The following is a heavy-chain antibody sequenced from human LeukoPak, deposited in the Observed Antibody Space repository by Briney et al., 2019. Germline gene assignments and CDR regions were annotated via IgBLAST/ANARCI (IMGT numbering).Heavy chain of an antibody. Sequence: GGSLRLSCTASGFTFGDYAMSWFRQAPGKGLEWVGFIRSKAYGGTTEYAASVKGRFTISRDDSKSIAYLQMDSLKIEDTAVYYCTRRLWFGESVPWGQGTLVTVSS. D-gene: IGHD3-10*01. J-gene: IGHJ5*02. CDR2: IRSKAYGGTT. CDR1: GFTFGDYA. CDR3: TRRLWFGESVP. V-gene: IGHV3-49*03.